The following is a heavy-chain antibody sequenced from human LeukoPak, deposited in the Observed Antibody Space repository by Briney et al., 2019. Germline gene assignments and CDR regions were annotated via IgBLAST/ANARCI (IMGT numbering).Heavy chain of an antibody. Sequence: PGGPLRPSCAASGFTFSSYWMSWVRQAPGKGLEWVANIKQDGSEKSYVDSVKGRFTISRDNAKNSLYLQMNSLRAEDTAVYYCAREKWNHQYYFDYWGQGTLVTVSS. CDR2: IKQDGSEK. J-gene: IGHJ4*02. CDR1: GFTFSSYW. D-gene: IGHD1-14*01. CDR3: AREKWNHQYYFDY. V-gene: IGHV3-7*01.